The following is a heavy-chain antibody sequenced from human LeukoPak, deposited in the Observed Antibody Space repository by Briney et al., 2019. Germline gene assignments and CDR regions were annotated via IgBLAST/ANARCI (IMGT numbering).Heavy chain of an antibody. CDR3: ARLTSTCTCGSCYHYYFDY. Sequence: SETLSLTCTVSGGSLTTSSHHWGWLRQPPGKGLEWLGSIYHSGDTYYNPSLKSRVTLSVATSKNQFSLKLPSVTAAHTAGSYCARLTSTCTCGSCYHYYFDYWGQGTLVTVSS. V-gene: IGHV4-39*01. D-gene: IGHD2-15*01. J-gene: IGHJ4*02. CDR1: GGSLTTSSHH. CDR2: IYHSGDT.